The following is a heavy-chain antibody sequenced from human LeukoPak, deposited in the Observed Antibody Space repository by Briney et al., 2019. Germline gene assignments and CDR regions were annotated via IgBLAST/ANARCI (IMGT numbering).Heavy chain of an antibody. J-gene: IGHJ6*03. CDR1: GGTFSSYA. V-gene: IGHV1-69*06. CDR2: IIPIFGTA. Sequence: SVKVSCKASGGTFSSYAISWVRQAPGQGLEWMGGIIPIFGTANYAQKFQGRVTITADKSTSTAYMELSSLRSEDTAVYYCARAYRRITGTTRPHYYYYYMDVWGKGTTVTVSS. CDR3: ARAYRRITGTTRPHYYYYYMDV. D-gene: IGHD1-7*01.